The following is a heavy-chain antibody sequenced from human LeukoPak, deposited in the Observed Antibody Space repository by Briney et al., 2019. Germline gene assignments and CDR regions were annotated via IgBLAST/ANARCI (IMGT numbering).Heavy chain of an antibody. CDR1: GGTFSSYA. D-gene: IGHD2-15*01. CDR2: IIPIFGTA. CDR3: ARAPGYRSGGSCLDY. Sequence: SVKVSCXASGGTFSSYAISWVRLAPGQGLEWMGRIIPIFGTANYAQKFQGRVTITTDESTSTAYMELSSLRSEDTAVYYCARAPGYRSGGSCLDYWGQGTLVTVSS. J-gene: IGHJ4*02. V-gene: IGHV1-69*05.